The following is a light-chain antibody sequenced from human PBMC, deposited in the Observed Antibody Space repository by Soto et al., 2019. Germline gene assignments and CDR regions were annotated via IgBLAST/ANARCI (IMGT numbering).Light chain of an antibody. CDR3: CSYAGNYKYV. J-gene: IGLJ1*01. CDR2: DVN. Sequence: QSVLAQPHSVSGSPGQSVTISCTGTSSNVGAYNFASWYQQRPGTAPRLITYDVNKRPSGVPDRFSGSKSGNTASLTISGLQAEDEADYYCCSYAGNYKYVFGSGTKVTVL. CDR1: SSNVGAYNF. V-gene: IGLV2-11*01.